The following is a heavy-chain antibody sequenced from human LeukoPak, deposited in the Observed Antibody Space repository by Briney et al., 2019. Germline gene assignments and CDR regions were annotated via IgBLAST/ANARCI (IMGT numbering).Heavy chain of an antibody. CDR2: ISGSGGST. CDR1: GFTFSSYA. J-gene: IGHJ4*02. Sequence: PGGSLRLSCAASGFTFSSYAMSWVRQAPGKGLEWVSAISGSGGSTYYADSVKGRFTISRDNSKNTLYLQMNSLRAEDTAVYYCAKDVLRFSRLAGYYFDYWGQGTLVTVSS. D-gene: IGHD3-10*02. V-gene: IGHV3-23*01. CDR3: AKDVLRFSRLAGYYFDY.